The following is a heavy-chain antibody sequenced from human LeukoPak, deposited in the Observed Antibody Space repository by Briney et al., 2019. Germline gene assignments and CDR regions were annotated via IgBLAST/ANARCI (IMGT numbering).Heavy chain of an antibody. CDR2: IRSKVYGGRA. CDR1: GFTFGAYV. J-gene: IGHJ6*03. Sequence: PTGGSLRLSCTGSGFTFGAYVMSWFRQAPGKGLEWVGFIRSKVYGGRAEYAASVKGRFTISRDDSKSIAYLQMNSLKTEDTAVYYCTRCGTVGATRYYCYYMDVWGKGTTVTVSS. D-gene: IGHD1-26*01. V-gene: IGHV3-49*03. CDR3: TRCGTVGATRYYCYYMDV.